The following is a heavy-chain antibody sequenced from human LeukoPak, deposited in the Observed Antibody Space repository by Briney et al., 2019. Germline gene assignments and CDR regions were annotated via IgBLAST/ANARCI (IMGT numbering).Heavy chain of an antibody. CDR1: GGSISSGDYY. CDR3: ARAMLISELLWFPWSWFDP. J-gene: IGHJ5*02. V-gene: IGHV4-30-4*08. CDR2: IYYSGST. Sequence: SETLSLTCTVSGGSISSGDYYWSWIRQPPGKGLEWIGYIYYSGSTYYNPSLKSRVTISVDTSKNQFSLKLSSVTAADTAVYYCARAMLISELLWFPWSWFDPWGQGTLVTVSS. D-gene: IGHD3-10*01.